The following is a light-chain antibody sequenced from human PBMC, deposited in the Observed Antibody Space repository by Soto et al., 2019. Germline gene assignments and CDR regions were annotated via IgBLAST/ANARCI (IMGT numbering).Light chain of an antibody. CDR3: QQYYNWPPWT. V-gene: IGKV1-8*01. Sequence: AIRMTQSPSSFSASTGDRVTITCRASQGISSYLAWYQQKPGKAPKLLIYAASTLQSGVPSRFSGSGSVTDFTLSISCLQSEDFAVYYCQQYYNWPPWTFGQGTKVDIK. J-gene: IGKJ1*01. CDR1: QGISSY. CDR2: AAS.